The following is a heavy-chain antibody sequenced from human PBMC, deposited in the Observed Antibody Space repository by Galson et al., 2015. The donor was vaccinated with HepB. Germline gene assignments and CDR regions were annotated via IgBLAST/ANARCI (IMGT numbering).Heavy chain of an antibody. CDR1: GYTFTTYG. D-gene: IGHD3-10*01. CDR2: INPYNGGI. CDR3: ARDWSGY. J-gene: IGHJ4*02. V-gene: IGHV1-18*04. Sequence: SCKASGYTFTTYGISWVRQAPGQGLEWVGWINPYNGGINYAQKFQGRVTMTTDTSTSTAYMELRSLRSDDTAVYYCARDWSGYWGQGTLVTVSS.